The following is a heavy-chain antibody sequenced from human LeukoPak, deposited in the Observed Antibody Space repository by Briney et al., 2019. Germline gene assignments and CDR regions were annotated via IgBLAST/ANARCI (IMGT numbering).Heavy chain of an antibody. V-gene: IGHV1-69*06. D-gene: IGHD3-9*01. Sequence: GSSVKVSCKASADTFSRYAISWVRQAPGQGPEWMGRIIPKFGTAKYAQRFRGRVTITPDKSTTTAYMELSSLRSEDTAVYYCARAIYYDVMTGYYDYYSYYMDVWGDGTTVTVSS. J-gene: IGHJ6*03. CDR3: ARAIYYDVMTGYYDYYSYYMDV. CDR2: IIPKFGTA. CDR1: ADTFSRYA.